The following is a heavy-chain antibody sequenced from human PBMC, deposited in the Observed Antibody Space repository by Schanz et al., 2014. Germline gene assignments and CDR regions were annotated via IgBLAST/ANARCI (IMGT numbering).Heavy chain of an antibody. CDR3: ARDRGHGDLPGDI. V-gene: IGHV4-31*03. D-gene: IGHD4-17*01. CDR2: ISYSGST. J-gene: IGHJ3*02. CDR1: GGSVSSGGDY. Sequence: QVQLQESGPGLVKPSQTLSLTCTVSGGSVSSGGDYWSWIRQHPGKGLEWIGFISYSGSTYYNPSLKSRVTISVDTSKSQFSLNLSSATAADTAVYYCARDRGHGDLPGDIWGQGTMGTVSS.